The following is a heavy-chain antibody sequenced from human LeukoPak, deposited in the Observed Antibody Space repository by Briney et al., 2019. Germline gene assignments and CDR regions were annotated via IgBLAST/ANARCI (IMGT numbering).Heavy chain of an antibody. D-gene: IGHD6-19*01. CDR1: GGSISSSSYY. Sequence: PSETLSLTCTVSGGSISSSSYYWGWIRQPPGKGLEWIGSIYYSGSTYYNPSLKSRVTIPVDTSKNQFSLKLSSVTAADTAVYYCARRKWLGTYFDYWGQGTLVTVSS. V-gene: IGHV4-39*01. J-gene: IGHJ4*02. CDR3: ARRKWLGTYFDY. CDR2: IYYSGST.